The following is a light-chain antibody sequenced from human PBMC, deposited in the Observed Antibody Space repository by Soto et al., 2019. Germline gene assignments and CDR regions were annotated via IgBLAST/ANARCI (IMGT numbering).Light chain of an antibody. CDR2: GAS. V-gene: IGKV3-20*01. CDR3: QQYGSSPNT. J-gene: IGKJ2*01. Sequence: EIVLTQSPGTLSLSPGERATLSCRASQSVRSSYLAWYQQKPGQAPRLLIYGASTRADGIPDRVSGRGSGTDFTLTISRLEPEDFAVYYYQQYGSSPNTFGQGTKVEIK. CDR1: QSVRSSY.